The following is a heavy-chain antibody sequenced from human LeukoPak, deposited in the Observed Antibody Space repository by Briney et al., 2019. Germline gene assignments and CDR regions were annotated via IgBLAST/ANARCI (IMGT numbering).Heavy chain of an antibody. CDR3: ARGGYCSSTSCYEGAFDNWFDP. Sequence: PGGSLRLSCAASGFTFSSYAMHWVRQAPGKGLEWVAVISYDGSNKYYADSVKGRFTISRDNSKNTLYLQMNSPRAEDTAVYYCARGGYCSSTSCYEGAFDNWFDPWGQGTLVTVSS. CDR2: ISYDGSNK. D-gene: IGHD2-2*01. J-gene: IGHJ5*02. CDR1: GFTFSSYA. V-gene: IGHV3-30*04.